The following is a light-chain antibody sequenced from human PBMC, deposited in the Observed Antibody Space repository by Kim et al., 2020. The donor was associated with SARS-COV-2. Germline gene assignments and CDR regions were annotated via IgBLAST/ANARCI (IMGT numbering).Light chain of an antibody. J-gene: IGLJ2*01. CDR1: SSDVGGYNY. V-gene: IGLV2-8*01. CDR3: SSYAGSTNVV. CDR2: EVS. Sequence: GQSVTISCTGTSSDVGGYNYVSWYQQHPGKAPKHMIYEVSKRPSGVPDRFSGSKSGNTASLTVSGLQAEDEADYYCSSYAGSTNVVFGGGTKLTVL.